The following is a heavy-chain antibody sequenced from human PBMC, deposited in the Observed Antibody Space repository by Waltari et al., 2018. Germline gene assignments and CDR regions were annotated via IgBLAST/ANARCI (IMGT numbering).Heavy chain of an antibody. V-gene: IGHV3-30*02. CDR1: GFTFSSHG. Sequence: QVQLVESGGGVVQPGGSLRLPCAASGFTFSSHGMDRGPQAPGKGLECVAFIRYDGSNKYYADSVKGRFTISRDNSKNTLYLQMNSLRAEDTAVYYCAKDRGYSGYDGSIDYWGQGTLVTVSS. CDR3: AKDRGYSGYDGSIDY. D-gene: IGHD5-12*01. CDR2: IRYDGSNK. J-gene: IGHJ4*02.